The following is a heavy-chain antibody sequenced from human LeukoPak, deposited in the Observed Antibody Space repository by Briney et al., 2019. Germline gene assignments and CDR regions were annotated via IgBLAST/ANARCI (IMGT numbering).Heavy chain of an antibody. CDR3: ARLNYYGSGQIDY. J-gene: IGHJ4*02. Sequence: SETLSLTCAVSGYSISSGYFWGWIRQPPGKGLEWIGSIYHSGTTYHNPSLKSRVTISVDTSKNQLSLKLSSVTAADTAVYYCARLNYYGSGQIDYWGQGTLVTVSS. D-gene: IGHD3-10*01. V-gene: IGHV4-38-2*01. CDR1: GYSISSGYF. CDR2: IYHSGTT.